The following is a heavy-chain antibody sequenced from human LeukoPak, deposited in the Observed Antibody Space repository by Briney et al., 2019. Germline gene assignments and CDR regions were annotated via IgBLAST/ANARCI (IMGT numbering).Heavy chain of an antibody. CDR3: AKVTRIYYYMDV. J-gene: IGHJ6*03. Sequence: GGSLRLSCAASGFTFSSYAMSWVRQAPGKWLEWVSAISGSGGSTYYADSVKGRFTISRDNSKNTLYLQMNSLRAEDTAVYYCAKVTRIYYYMDVWGKGTTVTVSS. V-gene: IGHV3-23*01. CDR2: ISGSGGST. D-gene: IGHD1-14*01. CDR1: GFTFSSYA.